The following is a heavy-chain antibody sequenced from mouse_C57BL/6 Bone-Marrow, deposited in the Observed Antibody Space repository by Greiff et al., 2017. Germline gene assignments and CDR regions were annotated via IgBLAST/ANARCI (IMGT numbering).Heavy chain of an antibody. CDR2: ISSGGSYT. V-gene: IGHV5-6*01. D-gene: IGHD1-1*01. CDR3: AILYGCTRGYFDV. Sequence: EVKVVESGGDLVKPGGSLKLSCAASGFTFSSYGMSWVRQTPDKRLEWVATISSGGSYTYSPDSVKGRVTISRDTAKNTLSLQMSSLKSEDTAMYYCAILYGCTRGYFDVWGTGTTVTVSS. J-gene: IGHJ1*03. CDR1: GFTFSSYG.